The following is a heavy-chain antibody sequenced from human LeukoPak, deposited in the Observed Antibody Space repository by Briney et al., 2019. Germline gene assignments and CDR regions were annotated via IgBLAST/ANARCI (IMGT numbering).Heavy chain of an antibody. J-gene: IGHJ4*02. V-gene: IGHV4-59*01. CDR1: GGSISSYY. CDR3: ARDDSGGIELDY. D-gene: IGHD4-23*01. Sequence: PSETLSLTCTVSGGSISSYYCTWIRQPPGKGLEWIGYIYYSGSTNYNPSLKSRVTISLNTPKNQFSLKLSSVTAADTAVYYCARDDSGGIELDYWGQGTLVTVSS. CDR2: IYYSGST.